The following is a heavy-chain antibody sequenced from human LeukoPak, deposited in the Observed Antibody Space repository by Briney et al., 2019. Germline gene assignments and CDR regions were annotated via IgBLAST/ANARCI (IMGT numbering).Heavy chain of an antibody. CDR3: ARGGHSGYEVDY. D-gene: IGHD5-12*01. V-gene: IGHV1-8*01. CDR2: MNPNSGNT. Sequence: ASVKVSCKASGYTFTSYDINWVRQAIGQGLEWMGWMNPNSGNTGYAQKFQGRVTMTRNTSISTAYMELSSLRSEDTAVYYCARGGHSGYEVDYWGQGTLVTVSS. CDR1: GYTFTSYD. J-gene: IGHJ4*02.